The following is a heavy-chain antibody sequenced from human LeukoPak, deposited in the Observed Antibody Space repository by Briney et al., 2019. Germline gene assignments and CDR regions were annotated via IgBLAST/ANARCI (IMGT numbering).Heavy chain of an antibody. V-gene: IGHV1-18*01. CDR2: ISAYNGNT. D-gene: IGHD3-22*01. J-gene: IGHJ1*01. Sequence: ASVKVSCKASGGTFSSYAISWVRQAPGQGLEWMGWISAYNGNTNYAQKLQGRVTMTTDTSTSTAYMELRSLRSDDTAVYYCARGGSVYYYDSSGSKAKEYFQHWGQGTLVTVSS. CDR3: ARGGSVYYYDSSGSKAKEYFQH. CDR1: GGTFSSYA.